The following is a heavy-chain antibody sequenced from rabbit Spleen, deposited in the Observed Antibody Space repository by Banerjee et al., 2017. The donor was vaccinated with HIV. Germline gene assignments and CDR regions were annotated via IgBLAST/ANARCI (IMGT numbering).Heavy chain of an antibody. V-gene: IGHV1S40*01. D-gene: IGHD8-1*01. CDR1: GVSFSSDY. Sequence: QSLEESGGDLVKPGASLTLTCTASGVSFSSDYMCWVRQAPGKGLEWISCIAGSSSGFTYSATWAKGRFTISKTSSTTVTLQMTSLTVADTATYFCARDTGSSFSSYGMDLWGQGTLVTVS. CDR2: IAGSSSGFT. CDR3: ARDTGSSFSSYGMDL. J-gene: IGHJ3*01.